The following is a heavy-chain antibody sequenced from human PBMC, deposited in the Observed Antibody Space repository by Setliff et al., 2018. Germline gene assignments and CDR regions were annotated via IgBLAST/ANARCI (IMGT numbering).Heavy chain of an antibody. CDR1: GYTFTSYD. D-gene: IGHD7-27*01. V-gene: IGHV1-8*02. CDR2: MNPNSDNT. J-gene: IGHJ4*02. Sequence: ASVKVSCKASGYTFTSYDINWMRQASGQGLEWMGWMNPNSDNTGSTQKFQGRVTMTRNTSTSTAYMELSRLTSEDTAVYFCARGWAALGIIGYWGQGTLVTVSS. CDR3: ARGWAALGIIGY.